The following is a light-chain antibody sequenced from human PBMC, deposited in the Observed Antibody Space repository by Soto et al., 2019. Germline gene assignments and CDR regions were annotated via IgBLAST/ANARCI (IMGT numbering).Light chain of an antibody. Sequence: EIVFTQSPATLSLSPGKSATLSCRATRSVSSYLAWYQQKPGQAPRLLIYDASSRPTDIPARFSGSGSGTDFTLTISSLEPEDFALYYCQQRSNWPITFGQGTRLEIK. J-gene: IGKJ5*01. CDR3: QQRSNWPIT. V-gene: IGKV3-11*01. CDR2: DAS. CDR1: RSVSSY.